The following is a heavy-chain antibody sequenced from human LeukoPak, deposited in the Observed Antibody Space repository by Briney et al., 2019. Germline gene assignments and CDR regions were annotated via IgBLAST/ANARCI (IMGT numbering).Heavy chain of an antibody. Sequence: PGGSLRLSCAASGFIFRNYAMSWVRQAAGRGLEWVSAITGSGDTTYYADSVNGRFTISRDNSKNTLYVEMNTLRAEDTAVYYCAKWGDYDILTGYYVSDFWGQGTLVTVSS. D-gene: IGHD3-9*01. CDR2: ITGSGDTT. J-gene: IGHJ4*02. V-gene: IGHV3-23*01. CDR3: AKWGDYDILTGYYVSDF. CDR1: GFIFRNYA.